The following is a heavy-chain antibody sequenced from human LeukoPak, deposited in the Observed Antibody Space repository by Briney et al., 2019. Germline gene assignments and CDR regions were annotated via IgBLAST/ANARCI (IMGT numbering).Heavy chain of an antibody. D-gene: IGHD2-2*01. V-gene: IGHV1-46*01. CDR3: ARRGRDCSSTSCLYYFDY. CDR1: GYTFTSYY. J-gene: IGHJ4*02. Sequence: ASVKVSCKASGYTFTSYYMHWVRQAPGQGLEWMGIINPSGGSTSYAQKFQGRVTMTRDMSTSTVYMELSSLRSEDTAVYYCARRGRDCSSTSCLYYFDYWGQGTLVTVSS. CDR2: INPSGGST.